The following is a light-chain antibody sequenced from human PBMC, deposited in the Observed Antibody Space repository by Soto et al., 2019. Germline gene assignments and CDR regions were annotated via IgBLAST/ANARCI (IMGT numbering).Light chain of an antibody. J-gene: IGLJ2*01. CDR2: DTT. Sequence: QAVVTQAPSLTVSPGGTVTLTCGSNTGAVTSGHYPYWFQQKPGQAPRTLIYDTTNKHSWPPARFSGSLLWGKAALTLSGAQPEYEADYCCMVSESRDVVFGGGTKVTVL. CDR3: MVSESRDVV. V-gene: IGLV7-46*01. CDR1: TGAVTSGHY.